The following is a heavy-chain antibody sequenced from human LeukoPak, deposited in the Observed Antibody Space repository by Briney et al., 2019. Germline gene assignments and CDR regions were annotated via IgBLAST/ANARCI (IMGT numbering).Heavy chain of an antibody. D-gene: IGHD3-22*01. J-gene: IGHJ4*02. CDR2: IRSKANSYAT. Sequence: GGSLRLSCAASGFTFSGSAMHWVRQASGKGLEWVGRIRSKANSYATAYAASVKGRFTISRDDSKNTAYLQMNSLKTEDTAVYYCTRPDPRYYYDSSGQSGWVDYWGQGTLVTVSS. CDR3: TRPDPRYYYDSSGQSGWVDY. V-gene: IGHV3-73*01. CDR1: GFTFSGSA.